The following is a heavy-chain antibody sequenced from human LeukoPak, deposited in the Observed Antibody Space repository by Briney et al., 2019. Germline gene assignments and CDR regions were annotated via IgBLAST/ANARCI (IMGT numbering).Heavy chain of an antibody. CDR2: ISRGSRYI. CDR1: GFTFGDYH. Sequence: KPGGSLRLSCVGSGFTFGDYHVNWVRQTPEKGLDWVSSISRGSRYIYYADSVEGRFTISRDNAKNSLYLGMKSLRAEDTAVYFCARGNYFDRSAHDNTPDYWGQGTLVTVSS. V-gene: IGHV3-21*01. J-gene: IGHJ4*02. D-gene: IGHD3-22*01. CDR3: ARGNYFDRSAHDNTPDY.